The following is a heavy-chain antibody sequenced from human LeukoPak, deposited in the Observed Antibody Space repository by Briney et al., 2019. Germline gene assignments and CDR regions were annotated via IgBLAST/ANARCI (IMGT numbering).Heavy chain of an antibody. CDR1: GDFIRSYW. V-gene: IGHV4-4*07. J-gene: IGHJ4*02. Sequence: PSETLSLTCAVSGDFIRSYWWGWVRPPAGKGLEWIGRIYATGSTNFNPSLKSRLTMSMDTSTNRISLNLTAVTAADTAIYFCARQGYTASYYFLDFWSQGMLVTVSS. CDR3: ARQGYTASYYFLDF. CDR2: IYATGST. D-gene: IGHD1-26*01.